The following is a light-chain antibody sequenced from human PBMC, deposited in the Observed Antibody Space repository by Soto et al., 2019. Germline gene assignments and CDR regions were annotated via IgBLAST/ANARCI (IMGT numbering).Light chain of an antibody. CDR3: QQPKSYPLT. Sequence: IQGTQSPSFLTASVGDRVTITCRASQGISSYLAWYQQKPGKAPKLLIYAASTLQSGVPSRFSGSGSGTDFTLTISSLEAEDFAAYYCQQPKSYPLTFGGGTKVDIK. CDR2: AAS. J-gene: IGKJ4*01. V-gene: IGKV1-9*01. CDR1: QGISSY.